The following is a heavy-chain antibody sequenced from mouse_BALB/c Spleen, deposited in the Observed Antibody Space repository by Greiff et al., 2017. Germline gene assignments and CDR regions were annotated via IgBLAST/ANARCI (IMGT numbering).Heavy chain of an antibody. J-gene: IGHJ2*01. CDR1: GYSITSGYY. CDR3: ARLTTVVANPFDY. D-gene: IGHD1-1*01. Sequence: EVKLMESGPGLVKPSQSLSLTCSVTGYSITSGYYWNWIRQFPGNKLEWMGYISYDGSNNYNPSLKNRISITRDTSKNQFFLKLNSVTTEDTATYYCARLTTVVANPFDYWGQGTTLTVSS. V-gene: IGHV3-6*02. CDR2: ISYDGSN.